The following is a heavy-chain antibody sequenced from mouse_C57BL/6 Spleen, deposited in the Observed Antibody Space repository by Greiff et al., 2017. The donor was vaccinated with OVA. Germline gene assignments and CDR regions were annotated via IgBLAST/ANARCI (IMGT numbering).Heavy chain of an antibody. V-gene: IGHV1-81*01. CDR2: IYPRSGNS. CDR3: AGYYGSRSSMDY. Sequence: VQLVESGAELARPGASVKLSCKASGYTFTSYGISWVKQRTGQGLEWIGEIYPRSGNSSSNEKFTGKAPLTANKSSSTAYMELRSLTSEDSAVYFCAGYYGSRSSMDYWGQGTSVTVSS. D-gene: IGHD1-1*01. CDR1: GYTFTSYG. J-gene: IGHJ4*01.